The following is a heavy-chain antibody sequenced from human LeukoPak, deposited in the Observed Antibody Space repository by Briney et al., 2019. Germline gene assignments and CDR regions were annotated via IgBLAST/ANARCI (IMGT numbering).Heavy chain of an antibody. CDR1: GGSISSSSYY. CDR3: ARERWEYSSSSTYYGMDV. Sequence: SETLSLTCTVSGGSISSSSYYWGWIRQPPGKGLEWIGSIYYSGSTYYNPSLKSRVTISVDRSKNQFSLKLSSVTAADTAVYYCARERWEYSSSSTYYGMDVWGQGTTVTVSS. CDR2: IYYSGST. V-gene: IGHV4-39*07. J-gene: IGHJ6*02. D-gene: IGHD6-6*01.